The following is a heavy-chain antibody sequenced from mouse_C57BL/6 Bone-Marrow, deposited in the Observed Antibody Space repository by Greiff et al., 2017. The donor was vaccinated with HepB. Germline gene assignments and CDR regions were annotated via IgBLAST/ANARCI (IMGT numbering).Heavy chain of an antibody. CDR1: GYTFTSYW. CDR2: IVPNSGGT. CDR3: ARDYGLYAMDY. D-gene: IGHD1-1*01. J-gene: IGHJ4*01. Sequence: QVQLQQPGAELVKPGASVKLSCKASGYTFTSYWMHWVKQRPGRGLEWIGRIVPNSGGTKYNEKFKSKATLTVDKPSSTAYMQLSSLTSEASAVYYCARDYGLYAMDYWGQGTSVTVSS. V-gene: IGHV1-72*01.